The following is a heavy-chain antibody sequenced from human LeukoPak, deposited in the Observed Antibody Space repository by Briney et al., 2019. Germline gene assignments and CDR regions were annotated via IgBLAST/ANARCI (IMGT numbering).Heavy chain of an antibody. V-gene: IGHV1-69*06. CDR1: GGTFSSYA. CDR3: ARGEFGYFDWLLSNYYGMGV. D-gene: IGHD3-9*01. Sequence: SVKVSCKASGGTFSSYAISWVRQAPGQGLEWMGGIIPIFGTANYAQKFQGRVTITADKSTSTAYMELSSLRSEDTAVYYCARGEFGYFDWLLSNYYGMGVWGKGTTVTVSS. CDR2: IIPIFGTA. J-gene: IGHJ6*04.